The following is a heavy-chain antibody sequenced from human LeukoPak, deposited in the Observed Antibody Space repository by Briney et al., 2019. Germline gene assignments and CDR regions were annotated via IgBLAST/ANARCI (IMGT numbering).Heavy chain of an antibody. CDR3: ARAWTGDY. Sequence: GGSLRLSCAASGLSVRDNYMTWVRQAPGKGLDWVSIIYPNGRTYYADSVKGRITISRDNSKNTLKLQMNSLRVEDTAVYYCARAWTGDYWGQGTLVTVSS. CDR1: GLSVRDNY. D-gene: IGHD3/OR15-3a*01. J-gene: IGHJ4*02. CDR2: IYPNGRT. V-gene: IGHV3-53*01.